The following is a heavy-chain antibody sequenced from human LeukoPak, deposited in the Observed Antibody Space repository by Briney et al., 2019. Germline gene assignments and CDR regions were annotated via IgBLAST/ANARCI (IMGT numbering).Heavy chain of an antibody. D-gene: IGHD3-3*01. CDR3: ARVGQYYDFWSGYYNYYYYGMDV. J-gene: IGHJ6*02. V-gene: IGHV1-8*01. Sequence: GASVKVSCKASGYTFTSYDINWVRQATGQGLEWMGWMNPNSGNTGYAQKFQGRVTMTRNTSISTAYMELGSLRSEDTAVYYCARVGQYYDFWSGYYNYYYYGMDVWGQGTTVTVSS. CDR1: GYTFTSYD. CDR2: MNPNSGNT.